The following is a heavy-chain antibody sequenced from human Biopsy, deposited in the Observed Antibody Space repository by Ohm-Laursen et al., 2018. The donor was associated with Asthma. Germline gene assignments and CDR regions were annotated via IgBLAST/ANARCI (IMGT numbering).Heavy chain of an antibody. CDR1: GLNFEDYV. J-gene: IGHJ4*02. CDR3: ARGKTWGRSYYFDY. CDR2: IYSGGTS. V-gene: IGHV3-NL1*01. Sequence: SLRLSCAASGLNFEDYVMHWVRQAPGKGLEWVSVIYSGGTSDTAGSVRGRFTISRDNSKDTLYLQVNSLRGDDTAVYYCARGKTWGRSYYFDYWGQGTLVTVSS. D-gene: IGHD6-6*01.